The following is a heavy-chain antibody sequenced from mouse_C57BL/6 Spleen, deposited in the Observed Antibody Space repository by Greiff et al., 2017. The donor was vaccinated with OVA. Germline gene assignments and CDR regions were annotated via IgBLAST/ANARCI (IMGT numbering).Heavy chain of an antibody. CDR2: ISGGGGNT. CDR1: GFTFSSYT. V-gene: IGHV5-9*01. J-gene: IGHJ2*01. CDR3: AREEYGKTLYYFDD. Sequence: DVMLVESGGGLVKPGGSLKLSCAASGFTFSSYTMSWVRQTPEKRLEWVATISGGGGNTYYPDSVKGRFTISRDNAKNTLYLQMSSLRSEDTALYYCAREEYGKTLYYFDDWGQGTTLTVSS. D-gene: IGHD2-10*02.